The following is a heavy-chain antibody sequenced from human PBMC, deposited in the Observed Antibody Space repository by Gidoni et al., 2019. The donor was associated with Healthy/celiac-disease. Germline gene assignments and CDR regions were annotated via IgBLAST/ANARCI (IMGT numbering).Heavy chain of an antibody. CDR1: GFTFDDYA. CDR3: AKDIVAAAGTSLDY. Sequence: EVQLVESGGGLVQPGRSLRISGAASGFTFDDYAMHWVRQAPGKGLGWVSGISLNSGSIGYADSVKGRFTISRDNAKNSLYLQMNSLRAEDTALYYCAKDIVAAAGTSLDYWGQGTLVTVSS. CDR2: ISLNSGSI. D-gene: IGHD6-13*01. V-gene: IGHV3-9*01. J-gene: IGHJ4*02.